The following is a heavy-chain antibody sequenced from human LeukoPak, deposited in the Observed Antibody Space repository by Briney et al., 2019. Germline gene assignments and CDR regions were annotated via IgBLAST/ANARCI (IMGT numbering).Heavy chain of an antibody. V-gene: IGHV1-8*01. Sequence: ASVKVSCKASGYTFTIYDINWVRQAPGQGLEWVGWVNPNSGGTVYAQNFQGRVTMTRDTSIGTAYMELNSLRSEDTAVYYCARDMGGGSDRFDYWGQGTLVTVSS. CDR3: ARDMGGGSDRFDY. J-gene: IGHJ4*02. D-gene: IGHD3-16*01. CDR1: GYTFTIYD. CDR2: VNPNSGGT.